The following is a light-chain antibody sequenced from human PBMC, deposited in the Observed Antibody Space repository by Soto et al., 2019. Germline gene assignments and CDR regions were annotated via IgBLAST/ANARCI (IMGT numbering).Light chain of an antibody. Sequence: IVWRHSPPTLSLYPRESATVSRRASRSVSSYLVWYQQKPGQTPRLLIYDASNRPTDIPARFSGSRSGTDFTLTISSLEPEDFAVYYCHQRRKWPLTFYQGIRLEIK. CDR3: HQRRKWPLT. J-gene: IGKJ5*01. V-gene: IGKV3-11*01. CDR1: RSVSSY. CDR2: DAS.